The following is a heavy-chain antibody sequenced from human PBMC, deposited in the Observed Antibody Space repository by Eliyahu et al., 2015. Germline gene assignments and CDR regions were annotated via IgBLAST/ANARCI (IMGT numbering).Heavy chain of an antibody. D-gene: IGHD2-21*01. CDR3: ARDLRRDQFDY. CDR2: IYYSGST. J-gene: IGHJ4*02. V-gene: IGHV4-39*07. CDR1: GXXISSSSYY. Sequence: QLQLQESGPGLVKPSETLSLTCTVXGXXISSSSYYWGWXRQPPGKGLEWIGSIYYSGSTYYNPSLKSRVTISVDTSKNQFSLKLSSVTAADTAVYYCARDLRRDQFDYWGQGTLVTVSS.